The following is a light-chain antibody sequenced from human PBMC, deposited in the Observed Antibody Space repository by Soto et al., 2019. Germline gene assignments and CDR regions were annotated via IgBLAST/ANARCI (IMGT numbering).Light chain of an antibody. V-gene: IGKV3-15*01. Sequence: EIVMTQSPATLSVSPGDGATLSCRASQSVSSNLAWYQQKPGQAPRLLIYGASTRATGIPARFSGSGSGTEFTLTISSLQSEDFAVYYCQQYKTWPPLTFGGGTKVDIK. CDR1: QSVSSN. CDR3: QQYKTWPPLT. J-gene: IGKJ4*01. CDR2: GAS.